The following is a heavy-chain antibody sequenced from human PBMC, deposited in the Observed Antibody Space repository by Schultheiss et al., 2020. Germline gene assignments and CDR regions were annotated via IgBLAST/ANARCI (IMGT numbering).Heavy chain of an antibody. CDR3: ASRQSPGYYFDD. Sequence: SETLSLTCAVSGASISNVNWWAWVRQTPKEGLEWIAEIYHTGDTRYNPSLRSRVTISVDKSMNHFSLNLGSVTAADTAVYYCASRQSPGYYFDDWGQGTLVNV. CDR2: IYHTGDT. CDR1: GASISNVNW. V-gene: IGHV4-4*02. J-gene: IGHJ4*02.